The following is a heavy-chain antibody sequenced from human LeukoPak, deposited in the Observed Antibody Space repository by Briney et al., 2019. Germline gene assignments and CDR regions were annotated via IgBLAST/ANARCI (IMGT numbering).Heavy chain of an antibody. CDR1: GYPFTSYY. J-gene: IGHJ4*02. V-gene: IGHV1-18*01. Sequence: ASVKVSCKASGYPFTSYYISWVRQAPGQGLEWMGWISAYSGNTNYAQNLQGRVTMTTDTSTSTAYMELRSLRSDDTAVYYCARAPDDYDFWSGPFDYWGRGTLVTVSS. D-gene: IGHD3-3*01. CDR2: ISAYSGNT. CDR3: ARAPDDYDFWSGPFDY.